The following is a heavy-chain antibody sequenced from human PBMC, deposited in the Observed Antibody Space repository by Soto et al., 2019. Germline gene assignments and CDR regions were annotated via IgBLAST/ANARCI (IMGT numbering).Heavy chain of an antibody. V-gene: IGHV4-4*02. Sequence: QVQLQESGPGLVKPSGTLSLTCAVSGGSINSDSWWSWVRQPPGKGLEWVGEIYHNGDTHXXXSLKSRVTISXXIXNXXISLKLHSVTAADTAIYYCAYNPCGGGTCHSAFDIWGQGTMVTVSS. CDR2: IYHNGDT. CDR1: GGSINSDSW. J-gene: IGHJ3*02. D-gene: IGHD2-21*01. CDR3: AYNPCGGGTCHSAFDI.